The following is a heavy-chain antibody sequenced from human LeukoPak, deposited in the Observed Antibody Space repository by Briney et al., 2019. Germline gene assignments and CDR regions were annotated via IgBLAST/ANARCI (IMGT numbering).Heavy chain of an antibody. J-gene: IGHJ4*02. CDR1: GFIFSDYY. V-gene: IGHV3-23*01. CDR3: AKDLRKRLGELSPEDY. CDR2: ISGSGGST. D-gene: IGHD3-16*02. Sequence: GGSRRPSGAASGFIFSDYYMSWVRQAPGKGLEWVSAISGSGGSTYYADSVKGRFTISRDHSKNTLYLQMNSLRAEDTAVYYCAKDLRKRLGELSPEDYWGQGTLGTPSS.